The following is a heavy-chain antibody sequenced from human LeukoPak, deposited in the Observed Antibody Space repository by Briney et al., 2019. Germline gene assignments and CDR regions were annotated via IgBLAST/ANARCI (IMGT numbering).Heavy chain of an antibody. CDR3: AREDGYNFNFEY. CDR1: GGSISSYY. Sequence: SETLSLTCTVSGGSISSYYWSWIRQPAGKGLEWIGRIYSSGSTNYNPSLKSRVTISVDTSKNQFSLKLSSVTAADTAVYYCAREDGYNFNFEYWGQGTLVTVSS. V-gene: IGHV4-4*07. D-gene: IGHD5-24*01. J-gene: IGHJ4*02. CDR2: IYSSGST.